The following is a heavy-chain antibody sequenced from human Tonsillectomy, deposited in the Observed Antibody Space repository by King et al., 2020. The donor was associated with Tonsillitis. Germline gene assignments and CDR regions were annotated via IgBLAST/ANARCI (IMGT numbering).Heavy chain of an antibody. CDR3: ARDHPGSSSYWFFDL. CDR1: GGSISSYY. V-gene: IGHV4-59*01. CDR2: IYHGGNT. J-gene: IGHJ2*01. Sequence: QLQESGPGLVRPSETLSLTCTVSGGSISSYYWSWIRQPPGKGLEWIGYIYHGGNTNFNPSLKSRVTISLDTSKNQFSLHLTSVTAADTAVYYCARDHPGSSSYWFFDLWGRGALVTVSS. D-gene: IGHD1-26*01.